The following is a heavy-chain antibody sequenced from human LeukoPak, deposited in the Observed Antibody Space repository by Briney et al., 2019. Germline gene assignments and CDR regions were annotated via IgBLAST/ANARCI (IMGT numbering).Heavy chain of an antibody. V-gene: IGHV1-69*06. J-gene: IGHJ4*02. CDR1: GGDFSSFA. CDR2: IIPLFVTP. D-gene: IGHD6-19*01. CDR3: ATEGYSSGWFPY. Sequence: SVKVSCKASGGDFSSFAINWVRQTPGQGLEWMGMIIPLFVTPNLGQKFQGRVTLTADISTSTAYIELSSLRSEDTAVYYCATEGYSSGWFPYWGQGTLVTVSS.